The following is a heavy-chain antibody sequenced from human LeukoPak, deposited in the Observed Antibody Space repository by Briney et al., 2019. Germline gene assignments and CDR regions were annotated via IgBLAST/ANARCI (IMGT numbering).Heavy chain of an antibody. CDR1: GFTFSSYA. J-gene: IGHJ4*02. CDR2: ISGSGGST. D-gene: IGHD6-13*01. Sequence: GGSLRLSCAASGFTFSSYAMSWVRQAPGRGLEWVSAISGSGGSTYYADSVKGRFTISRDNSKNTLYLQMNSLRAEDTAVYYCAKGGSSSWYEFASDYWGQGTLVTVSS. V-gene: IGHV3-23*01. CDR3: AKGGSSSWYEFASDY.